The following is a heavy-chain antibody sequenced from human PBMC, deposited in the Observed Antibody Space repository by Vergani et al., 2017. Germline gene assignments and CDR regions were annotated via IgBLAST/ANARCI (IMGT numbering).Heavy chain of an antibody. CDR2: ISGSDGST. CDR1: GFTFSSYA. V-gene: IGHV3-23*01. J-gene: IGHJ4*02. CDR3: AKGCSTTTCYIDIY. Sequence: EVQLLESGGGLVQPGGSLRLSCAASGFTFSSYAMSWVRQAPGKGLEWVSAISGSDGSTYYADSVKGRFTISRDNSKNTLYLQMNSLRAEDKAVYYCAKGCSTTTCYIDIYWGQGTLVTVSS. D-gene: IGHD2-2*02.